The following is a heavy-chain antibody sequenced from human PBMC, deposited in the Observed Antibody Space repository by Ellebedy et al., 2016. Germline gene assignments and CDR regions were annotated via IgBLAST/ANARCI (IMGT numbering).Heavy chain of an antibody. CDR2: MNPNNGET. J-gene: IGHJ4*02. Sequence: ASVKVSCXASGYTFTNFEINWVRQATGQGLEWMGWMNPNNGETGYAQKFQGRVNLTRNTSITTAYMELNSLRSEDTAVYYCARRASCGGDCRRGEVDNWGQGTLVTVSS. CDR3: ARRASCGGDCRRGEVDN. V-gene: IGHV1-8*01. CDR1: GYTFTNFE. D-gene: IGHD2-21*02.